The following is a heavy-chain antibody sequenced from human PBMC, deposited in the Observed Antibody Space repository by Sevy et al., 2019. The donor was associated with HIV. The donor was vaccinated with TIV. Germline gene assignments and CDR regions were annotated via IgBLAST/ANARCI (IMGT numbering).Heavy chain of an antibody. CDR2: IYYSGST. Sequence: SETLSLTCTVSGGSISSGGYYWSWIRQHPGKGLEWIGYIYYSGSTYYNPSLKSRVTISVDTSKNQFSLKLSSVTAADTAVYYCARGGGYCSGGSCYSLDYYYYMDVWGKWTTVTVSS. V-gene: IGHV4-31*03. J-gene: IGHJ6*03. CDR1: GGSISSGGYY. CDR3: ARGGGYCSGGSCYSLDYYYYMDV. D-gene: IGHD2-15*01.